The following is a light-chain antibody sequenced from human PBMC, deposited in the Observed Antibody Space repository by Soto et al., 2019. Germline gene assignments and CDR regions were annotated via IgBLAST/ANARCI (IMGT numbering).Light chain of an antibody. V-gene: IGKV3-20*01. CDR1: QSLSTNY. J-gene: IGKJ1*01. CDR2: GAS. CDR3: QQYGTSPSWT. Sequence: EIVLTQIPGTLSLSPGERATLSCRASQSLSTNYLAWYQQKSGQAPRLLIHGASTRATGIPDRFSGIGSGADFTLTISRPEPEDFAVYYCQQYGTSPSWTFGQGTRVEI.